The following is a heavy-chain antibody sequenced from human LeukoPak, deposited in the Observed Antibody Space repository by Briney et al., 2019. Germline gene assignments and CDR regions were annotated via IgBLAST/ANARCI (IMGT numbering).Heavy chain of an antibody. J-gene: IGHJ3*02. Sequence: SETLSLTCTVSGYSISSGYYWGWIRQPPGKGLEWIGSIYHSGSTYYNPSLKSRVTISVDTSKNQFSLKLSSVTAADTAVYYCARFIAVAGFDAFDIWGQGTMVTVSS. V-gene: IGHV4-38-2*02. CDR1: GYSISSGYY. D-gene: IGHD6-19*01. CDR3: ARFIAVAGFDAFDI. CDR2: IYHSGST.